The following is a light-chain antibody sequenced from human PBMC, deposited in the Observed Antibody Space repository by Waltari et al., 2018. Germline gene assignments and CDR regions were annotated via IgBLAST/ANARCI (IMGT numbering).Light chain of an antibody. Sequence: QSALAQPASVSGSPGQSITISCTGTSSDYVSWYQQPPGKAPKVVVYDVTKKPSGVSILFSGSKSGSTASLTISGLQAEDEADYYCSSTTNRITWVFGGGTKLTVL. V-gene: IGLV2-14*03. CDR2: DVT. CDR1: SSDY. CDR3: SSTTNRITWV. J-gene: IGLJ3*02.